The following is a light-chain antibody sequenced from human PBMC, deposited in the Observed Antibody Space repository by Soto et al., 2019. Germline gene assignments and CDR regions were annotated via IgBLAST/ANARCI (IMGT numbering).Light chain of an antibody. CDR3: AAWDDSLNGHV. Sequence: QSVLTQPHSASGTPGQRVTISCSGSSSNIGTSSVHWFQQLPGTAPKLLTSTTNQRPSGVPERFSGSKSGTSASLAISGLQSEDEAYYYCAAWDDSLNGHVFGTGTKVTVL. CDR2: TTN. CDR1: SSNIGTSS. V-gene: IGLV1-44*01. J-gene: IGLJ1*01.